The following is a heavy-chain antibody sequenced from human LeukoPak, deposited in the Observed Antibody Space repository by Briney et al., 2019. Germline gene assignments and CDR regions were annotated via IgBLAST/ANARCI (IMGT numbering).Heavy chain of an antibody. Sequence: SETLSLTCTVSGGSTSSYYWSWIRQPPGKGLEWVGYIYYSGSTNYNPSLKSRVTISVDTSKNQFSLKLSSVTAADTAVYYCARSGYSYGPFDYWGQGTLVTVSS. V-gene: IGHV4-59*01. D-gene: IGHD5-18*01. CDR3: ARSGYSYGPFDY. J-gene: IGHJ4*02. CDR2: IYYSGST. CDR1: GGSTSSYY.